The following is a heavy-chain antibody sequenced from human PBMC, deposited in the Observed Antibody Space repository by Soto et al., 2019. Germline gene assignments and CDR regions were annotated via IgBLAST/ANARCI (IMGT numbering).Heavy chain of an antibody. CDR1: GGTFSSYA. CDR2: IIPIFGTA. D-gene: IGHD2-2*01. CDR3: ARAEEYQLLFGWFDP. J-gene: IGHJ5*02. V-gene: IGHV1-69*13. Sequence: SVKVSCKASGGTFSSYAISWVRQAPGQGLEWMGGIIPIFGTANYAQKFQGRVTITADESTSTAYMELSSLRSEDTAVYYCARAEEYQLLFGWFDPWRQGTLVTVSS.